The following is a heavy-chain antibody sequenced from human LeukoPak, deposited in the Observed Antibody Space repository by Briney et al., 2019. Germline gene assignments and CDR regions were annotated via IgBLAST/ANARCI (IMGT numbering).Heavy chain of an antibody. D-gene: IGHD6-19*01. CDR1: GFTFSSYA. CDR2: ISGSGGST. CDR3: AKDVRQAVATAIFDY. J-gene: IGHJ4*02. V-gene: IGHV3-23*01. Sequence: QTGGCLRLSCAASGFTFSSYAMSGVRHAPGKGLEWGSAISGSGGSTYYTDSVKGRFTISRANSKNTLYLQMNSLRAEDTAVYSCAKDVRQAVATAIFDYWGQGTLVTVSS.